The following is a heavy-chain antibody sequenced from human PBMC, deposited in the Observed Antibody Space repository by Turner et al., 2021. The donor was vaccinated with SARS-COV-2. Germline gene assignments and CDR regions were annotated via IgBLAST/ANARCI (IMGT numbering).Heavy chain of an antibody. V-gene: IGHV1-2*02. CDR1: GYTFTGYY. J-gene: IGHJ4*02. D-gene: IGHD6-13*01. CDR3: ARDLFDLGSRWTQ. Sequence: QVQLVQSGAEVKKPGASVKVSCKASGYTFTGYYMHWVRQAPRQGLEWMGWINPNSGGTNYAQKFQGRVTMTRDTSISTAYMELSRLRSDDTAVYFCARDLFDLGSRWTQWGQGTLVTVSS. CDR2: INPNSGGT.